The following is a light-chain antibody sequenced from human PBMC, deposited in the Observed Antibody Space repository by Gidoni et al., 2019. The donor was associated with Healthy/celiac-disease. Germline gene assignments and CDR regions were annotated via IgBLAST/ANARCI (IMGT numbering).Light chain of an antibody. CDR2: THS. CDR3: MQRIEFPYT. Sequence: DILMPQIPLSLPVTPGESASISCRSSQSLLDSDDRNTYLDWYLQKPGQSQQLLIYTHSYRASGVPDRFSGSGSGTEFTLKISRVEAEDVGVYYCMQRIEFPYTFGQGTKLEIK. J-gene: IGKJ2*01. CDR1: QSLLDSDDRNTY. V-gene: IGKV2-40*01.